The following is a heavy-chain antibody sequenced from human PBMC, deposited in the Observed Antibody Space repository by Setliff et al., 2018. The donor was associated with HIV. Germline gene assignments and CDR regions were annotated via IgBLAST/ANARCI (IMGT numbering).Heavy chain of an antibody. CDR2: IIPIFGTT. Sequence: SVKVSCKASGGSLNNYAISWVRQAPGQGLEWMGGIIPIFGTTTYAQKFQDRVTITTDESTTTFYMELSSLRSEDTARYFCARDLNDRWLQQYWFFDLWGRGTQGTVSS. CDR1: GGSLNNYA. CDR3: ARDLNDRWLQQYWFFDL. D-gene: IGHD5-12*01. J-gene: IGHJ2*01. V-gene: IGHV1-69*05.